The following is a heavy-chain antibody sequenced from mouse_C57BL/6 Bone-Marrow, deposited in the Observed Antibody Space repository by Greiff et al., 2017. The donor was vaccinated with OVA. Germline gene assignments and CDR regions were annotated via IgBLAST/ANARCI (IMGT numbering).Heavy chain of an antibody. J-gene: IGHJ3*01. V-gene: IGHV1-5*01. CDR3: TRRYYYGSSYVGTWFAY. CDR1: GYTFTSYW. D-gene: IGHD1-1*01. Sequence: VQLKESGTVLARPGASVKMSCKTSGYTFTSYWMHWVKQRPGQGLEWIGAIYPGNSDTSYNQKFKGKAKLTAVTSASTAYMELSSLTNEDSAVYYCTRRYYYGSSYVGTWFAYWGQGTLVTVSA. CDR2: IYPGNSDT.